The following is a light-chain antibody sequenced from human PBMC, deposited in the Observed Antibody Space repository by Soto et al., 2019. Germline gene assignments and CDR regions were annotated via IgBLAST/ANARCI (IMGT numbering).Light chain of an antibody. CDR3: SSYTSSSTRV. J-gene: IGLJ3*02. V-gene: IGLV2-14*01. CDR2: EVS. CDR1: SSDVGGYNY. Sequence: QSVLTQPASVSGSPGPSITISCTGTSSDVGGYNYVSWYQQHPGKAPKLMIYEVSNRPSGVSNRFSGSKSGNTASLTISGLQAEDEADYYCSSYTSSSTRVFGVGTKLTVL.